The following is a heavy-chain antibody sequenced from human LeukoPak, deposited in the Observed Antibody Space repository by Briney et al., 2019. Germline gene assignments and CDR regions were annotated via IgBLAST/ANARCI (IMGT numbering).Heavy chain of an antibody. CDR3: AKGGEGEWELPYYFDY. CDR2: IYSGGST. CDR1: GFTVSSNY. D-gene: IGHD1-26*01. J-gene: IGHJ4*02. Sequence: GGSLRLSCAASGFTVSSNYMSWVRQAPGKGLEWVSVIYSGGSTYYADSVKGRFTISRDNSKNTLYLQMNSLRAEDTAVYYCAKGGEGEWELPYYFDYWGQGTLVTVSS. V-gene: IGHV3-66*01.